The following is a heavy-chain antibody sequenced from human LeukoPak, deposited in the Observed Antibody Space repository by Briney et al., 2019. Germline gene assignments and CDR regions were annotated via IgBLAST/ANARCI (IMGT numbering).Heavy chain of an antibody. CDR3: ARDGSGWSRDY. Sequence: GGSLRLSCAASGFTFSSYAMSWVRQAPGKGLECISGFSGSGGSTYYADSVKGRFTISRDNSKNTLYLQMNSLRVEDTALYYCARDGSGWSRDYWGQGTLVTVSS. CDR1: GFTFSSYA. CDR2: FSGSGGST. V-gene: IGHV3-23*01. J-gene: IGHJ4*02. D-gene: IGHD6-19*01.